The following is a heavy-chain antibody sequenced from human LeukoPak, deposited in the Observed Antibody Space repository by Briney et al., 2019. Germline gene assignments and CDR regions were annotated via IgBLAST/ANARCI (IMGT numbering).Heavy chain of an antibody. CDR1: GGSISRTNW. Sequence: SGTLSLTCDVSGGSISRTNWWSWVRPSPGQGLEWIGEISLSGRTNYNPSLQSRVTMSLDESKNQLSLDLASVTAADTAVYYCAREGGPYRPLDYSGQGTLVTVSS. V-gene: IGHV4-4*02. J-gene: IGHJ4*02. CDR3: AREGGPYRPLDY. CDR2: ISLSGRT.